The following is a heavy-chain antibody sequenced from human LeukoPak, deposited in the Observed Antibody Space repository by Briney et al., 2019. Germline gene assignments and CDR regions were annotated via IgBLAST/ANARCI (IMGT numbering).Heavy chain of an antibody. Sequence: SETLSLTCTVSGPSISIYYWSWIRQPPGKVLEWIGYIYYSGRTNYNPSLKSRVTISVDTPKIQFSLKLSSVTAADTAVYYCAREGRDGYNHGWATGYYYYYMDVWGKGTTVTVSS. D-gene: IGHD5-24*01. CDR3: AREGRDGYNHGWATGYYYYYMDV. CDR1: GPSISIYY. V-gene: IGHV4-59*01. J-gene: IGHJ6*03. CDR2: IYYSGRT.